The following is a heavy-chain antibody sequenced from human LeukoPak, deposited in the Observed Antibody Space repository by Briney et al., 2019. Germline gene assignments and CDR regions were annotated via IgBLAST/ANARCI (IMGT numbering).Heavy chain of an antibody. V-gene: IGHV4-61*02. D-gene: IGHD2-15*01. CDR1: GGSISSGSYY. J-gene: IGHJ4*02. CDR2: IYTSGST. CDR3: ARDRQYCSGGSCYRTYYFDY. Sequence: PSETLSLTCTVSGGSISSGSYYWSWIRQPAGKGLEWIGRIYTSGSTNYNPSLKSRVTISVDTSKNQFSLKLSSVTAADTAVYYCARDRQYCSGGSCYRTYYFDYWGQGTLVTVSS.